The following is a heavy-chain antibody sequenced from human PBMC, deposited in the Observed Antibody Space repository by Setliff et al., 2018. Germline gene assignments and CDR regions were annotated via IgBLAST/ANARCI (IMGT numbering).Heavy chain of an antibody. CDR2: IKQDGSTK. Sequence: GGSLRLSCAASGFTFSGSAVHWVRQASGKGLEWVADIKQDGSTKYYLDSVKGRFTISRDNAKRSLYLQMNGLRADDTGVYYCVRDDADNYDAFDNWGQGTLVTVSS. D-gene: IGHD3-22*01. CDR3: VRDDADNYDAFDN. CDR1: GFTFSGSA. J-gene: IGHJ3*02. V-gene: IGHV3-7*01.